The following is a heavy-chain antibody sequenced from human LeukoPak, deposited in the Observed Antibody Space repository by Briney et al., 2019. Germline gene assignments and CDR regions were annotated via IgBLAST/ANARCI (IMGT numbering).Heavy chain of an antibody. CDR1: GFIFNNYA. D-gene: IGHD6-19*01. CDR2: ISWNSGTI. CDR3: AKDNRRHYTSGPNPDSLH. V-gene: IGHV3-9*01. J-gene: IGHJ4*02. Sequence: GGSLRLSCAGSGFIFNNYAMHWVRQPPGKGLEWVSGISWNSGTIDYADSVRGRFTISRDNAKNSLYLQMDSLRVEDTAFYYCAKDNRRHYTSGPNPDSLHWGQGALITVSS.